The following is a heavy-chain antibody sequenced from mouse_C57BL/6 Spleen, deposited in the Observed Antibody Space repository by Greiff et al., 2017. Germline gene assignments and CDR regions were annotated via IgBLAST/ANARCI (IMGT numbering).Heavy chain of an antibody. CDR2: INYDGSST. CDR1: GFTFSDYY. CDR3: ARDAGVAMDY. J-gene: IGHJ4*01. V-gene: IGHV5-16*01. Sequence: EVMLVESEGGLVQPGSSMKLSCTASGFTFSDYYMAWVRQVPEKGLEWVANINYDGSSTYYLDSLKSRFIISRDNAKNILYLQMSSLKSEDTATYYCARDAGVAMDYWGQGTSVTVSS.